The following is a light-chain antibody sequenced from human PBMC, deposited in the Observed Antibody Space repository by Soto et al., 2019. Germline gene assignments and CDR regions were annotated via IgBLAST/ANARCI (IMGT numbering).Light chain of an antibody. CDR3: LQYYNTRS. Sequence: VIPQTPEARAVSLNKRTTINCKSIQTVLYSSNNKSYLVWYQQKPGQPPKLLIYWASTRESGVPDRFSGSGSWTDFTLTYSSLLAEDVAVYSCLQYYNTRSFGHGTKVDIK. CDR1: QTVLYSSNNKSY. CDR2: WAS. V-gene: IGKV4-1*01. J-gene: IGKJ1*01.